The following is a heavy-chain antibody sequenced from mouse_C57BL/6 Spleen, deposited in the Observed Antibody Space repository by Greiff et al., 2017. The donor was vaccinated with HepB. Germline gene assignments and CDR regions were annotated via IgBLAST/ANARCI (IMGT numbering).Heavy chain of an antibody. D-gene: IGHD5-1*01. V-gene: IGHV14-4*01. J-gene: IGHJ4*01. CDR3: KGRGVRGDYAMDY. Sequence: EVQLQQSGAELVRPGASVKLSCTASGFNFKDAYMHWVKQRPEQGLEWIGWIDPENGDTEYASKFQGKATITADTSSNTAYLQLSSLTSEDTAVYYCKGRGVRGDYAMDYWGQGTSVTVSS. CDR1: GFNFKDAY. CDR2: IDPENGDT.